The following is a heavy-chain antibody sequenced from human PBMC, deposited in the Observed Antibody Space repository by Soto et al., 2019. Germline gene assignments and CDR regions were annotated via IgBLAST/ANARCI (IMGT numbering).Heavy chain of an antibody. V-gene: IGHV3-30*18. Sequence: PGGSLRLSCEASGFTFSSYGMHWVRQAPGKGLEWVAVISYDGSNKYYADSVKGRFTISRDNSKNTLYLQMNSLRAEDTAVYYCAQDSPGDRPSDYWGQGTLVTVSS. CDR3: AQDSPGDRPSDY. CDR2: ISYDGSNK. D-gene: IGHD7-27*01. J-gene: IGHJ4*02. CDR1: GFTFSSYG.